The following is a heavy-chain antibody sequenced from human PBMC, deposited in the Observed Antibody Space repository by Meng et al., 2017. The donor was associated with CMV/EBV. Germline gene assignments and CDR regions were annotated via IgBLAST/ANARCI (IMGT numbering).Heavy chain of an antibody. CDR3: ADELVVPAAIRDWYFDL. D-gene: IGHD2-2*02. V-gene: IGHV4-59*01. CDR2: IYYSGST. Sequence: SETLSLTCAVYGGPFSGYYWSWIRQPPGKGLEWIGYIYYSGSTNYNPSLKSRVTISVDTSKNQFSLKLSSVTAADTAVYYCADELVVPAAIRDWYFDLWGRGTLVTVSS. CDR1: GGPFSGYY. J-gene: IGHJ2*01.